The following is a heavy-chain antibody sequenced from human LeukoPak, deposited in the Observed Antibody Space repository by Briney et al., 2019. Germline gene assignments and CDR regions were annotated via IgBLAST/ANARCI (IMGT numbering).Heavy chain of an antibody. J-gene: IGHJ2*01. CDR1: GFTFDDFA. CDR3: VKSGRRYAYYWYFDH. Sequence: GRSLRLSCAASGFTFDDFAMHWVRQAPGKGLEWVSGLSFNSGSLGYADSVKGRFTISRDNAENSLYLQMNSLRPEDTGLYYCVKSGRRYAYYWYFDHWGRGILVTVSS. V-gene: IGHV3-9*01. CDR2: LSFNSGSL. D-gene: IGHD4-17*01.